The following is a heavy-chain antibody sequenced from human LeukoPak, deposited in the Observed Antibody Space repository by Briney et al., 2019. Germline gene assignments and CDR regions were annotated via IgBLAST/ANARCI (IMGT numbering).Heavy chain of an antibody. V-gene: IGHV1-46*01. Sequence: ASVKVSCKASGYTFTSYYMHWVRQAPGQGLEWMGIINPSGGSTSYAQKFQGRVTMTRDTSTSTVYMKLSSLRSEGTAVYYCARGGPYDFWSGYYPQPSSSNYYGMDVWGQGTTVTVSS. D-gene: IGHD3-3*01. J-gene: IGHJ6*02. CDR1: GYTFTSYY. CDR2: INPSGGST. CDR3: ARGGPYDFWSGYYPQPSSSNYYGMDV.